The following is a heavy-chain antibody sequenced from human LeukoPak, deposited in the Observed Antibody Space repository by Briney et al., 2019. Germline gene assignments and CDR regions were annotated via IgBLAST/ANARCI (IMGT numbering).Heavy chain of an antibody. Sequence: GGSLRLSCAASGFTFSDYYMNWVRQAPGKGLEWVSYISGSSGTIYYADSVQGRFTISRDNAKSSLYLQMNSLRAEDTAVYYCARRSEFGVLYYMDVWGKGTTVTVSS. CDR1: GFTFSDYY. J-gene: IGHJ6*03. CDR3: ARRSEFGVLYYMDV. D-gene: IGHD3-16*01. CDR2: ISGSSGTI. V-gene: IGHV3-48*01.